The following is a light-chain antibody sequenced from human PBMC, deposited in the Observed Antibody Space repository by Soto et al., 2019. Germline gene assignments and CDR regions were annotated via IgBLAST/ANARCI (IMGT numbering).Light chain of an antibody. CDR3: QQYYSTPYT. V-gene: IGKV4-1*01. CDR2: WAS. J-gene: IGKJ2*01. Sequence: DIVMTQSPDSLAVSLGERATINCKSSQSVLYSSNNKNYLAWYQQKPGQPPKLLIYWASTRASGVPDRFSGCGSGTDFTLTISSLQAEDVAVYYCQQYYSTPYTFGQGTKLEIK. CDR1: QSVLYSSNNKNY.